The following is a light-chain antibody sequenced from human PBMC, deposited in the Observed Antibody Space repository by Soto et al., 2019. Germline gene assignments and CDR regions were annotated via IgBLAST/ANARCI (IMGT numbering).Light chain of an antibody. CDR3: QKYNSAPLT. J-gene: IGKJ4*01. CDR2: VAS. Sequence: IQMTQSTSSLSASVGDSVTITCRASQSINIYLSWYQQKPGKAPKLLINVASTLQGGVPSRFSGSGSGTDFTLAISSLQPEDVATYYCQKYNSAPLTFGGGTKVAIK. CDR1: QSINIY. V-gene: IGKV1-39*01.